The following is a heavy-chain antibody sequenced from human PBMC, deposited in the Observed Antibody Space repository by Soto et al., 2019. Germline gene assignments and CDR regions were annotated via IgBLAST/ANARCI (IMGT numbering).Heavy chain of an antibody. CDR3: AHRRGAYTWNDAHFDY. D-gene: IGHD1-20*01. Sequence: QITLKESGPTLVKPTQTLTLTCTFSGFSLSTTGVGVGWIRQPPGKALECLALIYWDDDKRYSPSLKSRLIITQDTSTNPVVLTMTNMDPVDTATYYCAHRRGAYTWNDAHFDYWGQGTLVTVSA. J-gene: IGHJ4*02. V-gene: IGHV2-5*02. CDR2: IYWDDDK. CDR1: GFSLSTTGVG.